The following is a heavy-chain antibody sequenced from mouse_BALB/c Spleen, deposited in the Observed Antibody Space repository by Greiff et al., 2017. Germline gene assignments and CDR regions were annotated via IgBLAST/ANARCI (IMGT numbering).Heavy chain of an antibody. CDR3: ARRSKGYFDY. V-gene: IGHV1S137*01. CDR1: GYTFTDYA. CDR2: ISTYYGDA. D-gene: IGHD1-1*01. J-gene: IGHJ2*01. Sequence: VHLVESGAELVRPGVSVKISCKGSGYTFTDYAMHWVKQSHAKSLEWIGVISTYYGDASYNQKFKGKATMTVDKSSSTAYMELARLTSEDSAIYYCARRSKGYFDYWGQGTTLTVSS.